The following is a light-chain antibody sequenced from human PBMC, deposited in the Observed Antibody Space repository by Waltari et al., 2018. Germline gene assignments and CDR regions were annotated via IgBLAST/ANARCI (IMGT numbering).Light chain of an antibody. V-gene: IGKV3-15*01. CDR3: QQYNNWPPLT. J-gene: IGKJ4*01. CDR1: QSVSSN. CDR2: GAS. Sequence: EIVMTQSPATLPVSPGERATLSCSASQSVSSNLAGYQQKPGQAPRLLIYGASTRATGSPARFSGSGSGTEFTLTISSLQSEDFAVYYCQQYNNWPPLTFGGGTKVEIK.